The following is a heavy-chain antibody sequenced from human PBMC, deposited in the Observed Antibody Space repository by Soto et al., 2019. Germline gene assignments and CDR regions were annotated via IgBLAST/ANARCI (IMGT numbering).Heavy chain of an antibody. V-gene: IGHV1-69*05. Sequence: ASVKVSCKASGDTFKNCVISWVRQAPGQGLEWMGGIIPLFGTTDFARRFQGRLTITTDESTTTAYMELSRLRSEDTATYYCAAELGFGKLSVVWGQGXTVTVYS. J-gene: IGHJ6*02. CDR2: IIPLFGTT. D-gene: IGHD3-10*01. CDR3: AAELGFGKLSVV. CDR1: GDTFKNCV.